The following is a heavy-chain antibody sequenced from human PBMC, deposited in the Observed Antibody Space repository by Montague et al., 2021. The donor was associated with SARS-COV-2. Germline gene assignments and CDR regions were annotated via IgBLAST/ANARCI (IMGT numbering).Heavy chain of an antibody. J-gene: IGHJ4*02. D-gene: IGHD4-23*01. Sequence: SETLSLTCAVYGGSFSGYYWTWIRQSPGKGLEWIAEISHGGTTNYNFNPSLRSRVTISVDTSKSQFSLKLSSVTAADTGVYYCARWDPQTLTLIGLRGKSASDYWGQGTLVTVSS. CDR3: ARWDPQTLTLIGLRGKSASDY. V-gene: IGHV4-34*01. CDR2: ISHGGTT. CDR1: GGSFSGYY.